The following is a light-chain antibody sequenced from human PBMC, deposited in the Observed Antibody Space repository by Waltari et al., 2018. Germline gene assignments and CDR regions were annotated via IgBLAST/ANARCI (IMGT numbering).Light chain of an antibody. CDR3: QQYNDWYS. V-gene: IGKV3-15*01. Sequence: EKVLTHPPAPVSVSRGEGVTLSCRASQSVGSNIAWYQQRPGQAPRLVIYDASTRASGIPARFSGSGSGTEFTLTISGLQSEDCALYYCQQYNDWYSFGQGTKLEIK. CDR2: DAS. CDR1: QSVGSN. J-gene: IGKJ2*03.